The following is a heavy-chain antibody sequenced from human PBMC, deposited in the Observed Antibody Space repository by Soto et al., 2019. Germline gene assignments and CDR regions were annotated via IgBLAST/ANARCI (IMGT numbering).Heavy chain of an antibody. V-gene: IGHV4-39*01. J-gene: IGHJ4*02. CDR3: ASTFGEMSRLDF. Sequence: ASETLSLTCTVSGDSISSPSYYWGWVRQPPGKGLERVGTIYYRGSSYYNPSLKSRVTISVDTSKNQLSLQLNSVTAADTAVYYCASTFGEMSRLDFWGQGTLVTVSS. D-gene: IGHD3-10*01. CDR1: GDSISSPSYY. CDR2: IYYRGSS.